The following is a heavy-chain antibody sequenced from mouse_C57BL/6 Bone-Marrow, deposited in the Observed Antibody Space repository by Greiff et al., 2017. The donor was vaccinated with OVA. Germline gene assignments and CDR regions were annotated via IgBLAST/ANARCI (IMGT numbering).Heavy chain of an antibody. CDR1: GYTFTSYW. Sequence: VQLQQPGAELVKPGASVKPSCKASGYTFTSYWMQWVKQRPGQGLEWIGEIDPSDSYTNYNQKFKGKATLTVDTSSSTAYMQLSSLTSEDSAVYYCAATYDYDLGNAMDYWGQGTSVTVSS. CDR2: IDPSDSYT. CDR3: AATYDYDLGNAMDY. D-gene: IGHD2-4*01. V-gene: IGHV1-50*01. J-gene: IGHJ4*01.